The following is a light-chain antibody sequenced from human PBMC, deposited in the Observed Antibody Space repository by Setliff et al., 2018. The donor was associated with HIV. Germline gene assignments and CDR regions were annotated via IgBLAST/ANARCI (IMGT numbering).Light chain of an antibody. CDR3: SSYSSGSTPSV. CDR2: DVS. CDR1: INDVASYDY. J-gene: IGLJ1*01. Sequence: HSALTQPASVSGSPGQSIAISCTGTINDVASYDYVSWYQQHPGKAPKLMIFDVSHRPSGVSDRFSGSKSGNTASLTISGLQTDDEADYYCSSYSSGSTPSVFGTGTKVTVL. V-gene: IGLV2-14*03.